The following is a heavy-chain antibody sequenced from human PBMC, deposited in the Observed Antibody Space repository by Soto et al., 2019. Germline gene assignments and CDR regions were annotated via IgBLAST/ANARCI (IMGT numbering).Heavy chain of an antibody. CDR3: AKDHLGIAENWFDP. J-gene: IGHJ5*02. CDR1: GFTFSSYG. Sequence: PGGSLRLSCAASGFTFSSYGMHWVRQAPGKGLEWVAVISYDGSNKYYADSVKGRFTISRDNSKNTLYLQMNSLRAEDTAVYYCAKDHLGIAENWFDPWGQGTLVTVSS. CDR2: ISYDGSNK. V-gene: IGHV3-30*18. D-gene: IGHD6-13*01.